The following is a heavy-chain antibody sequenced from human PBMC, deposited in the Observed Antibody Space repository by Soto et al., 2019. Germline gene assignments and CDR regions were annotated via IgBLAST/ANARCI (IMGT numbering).Heavy chain of an antibody. D-gene: IGHD2-2*01. J-gene: IGHJ5*02. CDR2: TRNKANSYTT. Sequence: GSLRLSCAASGFTFSDHYMDWVRQAPGKGLEWVGRTRNKANSYTTEYAASVKGRFTISRDDSKNSLYLQMNSLKTEDTAVYYCPRVRYCSSTSCFWFDRWGQGTLVTVSS. CDR3: PRVRYCSSTSCFWFDR. V-gene: IGHV3-72*01. CDR1: GFTFSDHY.